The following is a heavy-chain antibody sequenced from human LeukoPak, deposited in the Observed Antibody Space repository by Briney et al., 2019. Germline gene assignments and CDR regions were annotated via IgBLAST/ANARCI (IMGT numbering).Heavy chain of an antibody. CDR2: ISAYNGNT. Sequence: ASVKVSCKASGYTFTSYGISWVRQAPGQGLEWMGWISAYNGNTNYAQKLQGRVTMTTDTSTSTAYMELRSLRSDDTAVYYCARDRPGYGSGSYYNEIDYWGQGTLVTVSP. CDR3: ARDRPGYGSGSYYNEIDY. D-gene: IGHD3-10*01. V-gene: IGHV1-18*01. CDR1: GYTFTSYG. J-gene: IGHJ4*02.